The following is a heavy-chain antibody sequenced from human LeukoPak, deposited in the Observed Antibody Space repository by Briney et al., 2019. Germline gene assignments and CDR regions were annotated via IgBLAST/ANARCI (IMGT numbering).Heavy chain of an antibody. CDR2: ISSSGSTI. Sequence: GGSLRLSCAASGFTFSSYEMKWVRQAPGKGLEWVSYISSSGSTIYYADSVKGRFTISRDNAKNSLYLQMNSLRAEDTAVYYCASLSVGEPMYYFDYWGQGTLVTVSS. J-gene: IGHJ4*02. CDR1: GFTFSSYE. CDR3: ASLSVGEPMYYFDY. V-gene: IGHV3-48*03. D-gene: IGHD3-10*01.